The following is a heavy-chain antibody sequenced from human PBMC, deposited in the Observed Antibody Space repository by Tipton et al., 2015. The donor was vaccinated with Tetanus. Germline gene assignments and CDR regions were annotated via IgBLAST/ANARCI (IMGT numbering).Heavy chain of an antibody. Sequence: QSGAEVKKAGESLKISCQGSGYSFNIYWIAWVRQMPGKGLEWMGIIYPGDSDTTYSPSFQGQVTISADRYINTAYLQWSSLKASDTATYYCARQKGYWGQGTLVTVSS. J-gene: IGHJ4*02. CDR3: ARQKGY. CDR1: GYSFNIYW. V-gene: IGHV5-51*01. CDR2: IYPGDSDT.